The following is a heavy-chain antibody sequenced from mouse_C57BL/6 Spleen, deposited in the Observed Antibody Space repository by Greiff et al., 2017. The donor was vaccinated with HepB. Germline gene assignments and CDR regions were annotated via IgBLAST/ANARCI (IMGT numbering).Heavy chain of an antibody. V-gene: IGHV1-50*01. J-gene: IGHJ2*01. CDR3: AAPHYGFDY. CDR1: GYTFTSYW. CDR2: IDPSDSYT. Sequence: VQLQQSGAELVKPGASVKLSCKASGYTFTSYWMQWVKQRPGQGLEWIGEIDPSDSYTNYNQKFKGKATLTVDTSSSTAYMQLSSLTSEDSAVYYCAAPHYGFDYWGQGTTLTVSS. D-gene: IGHD1-1*02.